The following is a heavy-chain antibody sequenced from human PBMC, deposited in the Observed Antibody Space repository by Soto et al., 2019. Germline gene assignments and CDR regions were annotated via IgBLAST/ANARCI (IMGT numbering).Heavy chain of an antibody. J-gene: IGHJ4*02. CDR3: ARETSIAAADY. CDR1: GYTFTSYG. CDR2: ISAYNGNT. V-gene: IGHV1-18*01. Sequence: QVQLVQSGAEVKKPGASVKVSCKASGYTFTSYGISWVRQAPGQGLEWMGWISAYNGNTNYAQKLQXXVTRTRDTSTSTAYMEPRSLSSDDTAVYYCARETSIAAADYWGQGTLVTVSS. D-gene: IGHD6-13*01.